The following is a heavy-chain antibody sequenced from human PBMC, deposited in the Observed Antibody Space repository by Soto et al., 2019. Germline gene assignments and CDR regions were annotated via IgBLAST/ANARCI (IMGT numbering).Heavy chain of an antibody. D-gene: IGHD2-2*01. J-gene: IGHJ5*02. CDR2: INPNSGGT. CDR3: ATGGRVVVQADNWFDP. Sequence: ASVKVSCKASGYTFTGYYMHWVRQAPGQGLEWMGWINPNSGGTNYAQKFQGRVTMTRDTSISTAYMELSRLRSDDTAVYYCATGGRVVVQADNWFDPWGQGTLVTVSS. V-gene: IGHV1-2*02. CDR1: GYTFTGYY.